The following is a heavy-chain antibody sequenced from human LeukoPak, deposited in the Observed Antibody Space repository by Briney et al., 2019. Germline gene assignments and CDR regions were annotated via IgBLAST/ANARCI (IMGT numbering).Heavy chain of an antibody. J-gene: IGHJ4*02. CDR3: ARVFRSCTNGVCYKPFGY. Sequence: RASVKVSRKASGGTFSIYAISWVRQATGQGLEWMGGIIPIFGTANYAQKFQGRVTITADESTSTAYMELSSLRSEDTAVYYCARVFRSCTNGVCYKPFGYWGQGTLVTVSS. V-gene: IGHV1-69*01. CDR1: GGTFSIYA. CDR2: IIPIFGTA. D-gene: IGHD2-8*01.